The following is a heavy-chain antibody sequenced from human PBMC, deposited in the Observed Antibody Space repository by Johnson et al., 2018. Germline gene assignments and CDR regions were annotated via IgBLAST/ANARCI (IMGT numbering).Heavy chain of an antibody. CDR2: IYYSGST. Sequence: VQLVESGPGLVKXSETLSLXCTVSGGSISSSSYYWGWISQPPGKGLEWIGSIYYSGSTYYNPSRKSRVTKSVDTSKNQFSLKLSSVTAADTAVYYCASYDYVWGSYRTHAFDIWGQGTMVTVSS. J-gene: IGHJ3*02. V-gene: IGHV4-39*01. CDR1: GGSISSSSYY. D-gene: IGHD3-16*02. CDR3: ASYDYVWGSYRTHAFDI.